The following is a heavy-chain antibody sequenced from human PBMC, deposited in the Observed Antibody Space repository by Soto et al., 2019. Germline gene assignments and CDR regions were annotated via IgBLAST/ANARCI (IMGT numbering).Heavy chain of an antibody. CDR3: AKDRIRGGLN. J-gene: IGHJ4*02. D-gene: IGHD3-3*01. CDR1: GFSLRSDW. Sequence: PGGSLRLSCAAIGFSLRSDWMAWVRQIPGKGLEFVANIKEDGSVKNYVDSVKGRFSISRDNDKNSLYLQMNSLRAEDTAVYYCAKDRIRGGLNWGQGTLVTVS. V-gene: IGHV3-7*03. CDR2: IKEDGSVK.